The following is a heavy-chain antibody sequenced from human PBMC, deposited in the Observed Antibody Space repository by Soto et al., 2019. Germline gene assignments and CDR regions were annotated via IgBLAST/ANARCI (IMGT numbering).Heavy chain of an antibody. CDR3: AHCRGGVASF. D-gene: IGHD3-16*01. Sequence: QITLNESGPTLVKPTQTLTLTCTFSGFSLSTRDVGVGWIRQPPGKALEWLGVIYWDDDKSYSPSLKSRLTITKDTSKNQVVLRMTKMDPVDTATYYCAHCRGGVASFWGQGTLVTASS. CDR1: GFSLSTRDVG. CDR2: IYWDDDK. J-gene: IGHJ4*02. V-gene: IGHV2-5*02.